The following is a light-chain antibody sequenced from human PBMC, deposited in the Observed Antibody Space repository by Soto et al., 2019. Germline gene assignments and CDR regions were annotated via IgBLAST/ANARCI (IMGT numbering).Light chain of an antibody. Sequence: ALTQPASVSGSAGQSVTISCTGTSSDVGGDNYVSWYQQLPGEAPKLIIYVVTDRPSGVSNRFSGSKSANTASLTVSGLQAGDEADYYCSSYTATRTYVFGTGTKVTVL. CDR1: SSDVGGDNY. V-gene: IGLV2-14*01. J-gene: IGLJ1*01. CDR3: SSYTATRTYV. CDR2: VVT.